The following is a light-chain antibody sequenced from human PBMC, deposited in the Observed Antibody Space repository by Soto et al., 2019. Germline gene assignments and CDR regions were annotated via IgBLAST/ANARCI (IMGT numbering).Light chain of an antibody. CDR3: QLYGSSPQFT. CDR2: GAS. CDR1: QSISNNY. V-gene: IGKV3-20*01. Sequence: EIVLTQSPGTLSLSPGDRATLSCRASQSISNNYLAWYQQKPGQAPRLPIYGASMRATGIPNRHSGSGSGTDFTLTIIRLEPEDFAVYYCQLYGSSPQFTFGPGTKVDIK. J-gene: IGKJ3*01.